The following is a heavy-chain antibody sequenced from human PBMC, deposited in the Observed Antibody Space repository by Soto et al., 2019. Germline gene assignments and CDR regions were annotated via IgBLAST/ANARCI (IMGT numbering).Heavy chain of an antibody. V-gene: IGHV4-59*08. Sequence: SETLSLTCTVSGGSISSYYWSWIRQPPGKGLEWIGYIYYSGSTNYNPSLKSRVTISVDTSKNQFSLKLSSVTAADTAVYYCARLRPPKAYDFWSGYYTYYYYYYMDVWGKGTTVTVSS. CDR3: ARLRPPKAYDFWSGYYTYYYYYYMDV. D-gene: IGHD3-3*01. J-gene: IGHJ6*03. CDR2: IYYSGST. CDR1: GGSISSYY.